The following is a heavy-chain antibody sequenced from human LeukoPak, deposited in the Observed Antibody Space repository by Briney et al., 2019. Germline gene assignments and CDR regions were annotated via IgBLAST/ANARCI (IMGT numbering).Heavy chain of an antibody. CDR3: TTDLGTYYHGSQRLIPIDY. Sequence: GGSLRLACVDSGFTFTNAWMSWVRQAPGKGLEWIGRIKSKTDGETTNYAEPVRGRFTISRDDSKSAVYLQMNSLKIEDTAVYYCTTDLGTYYHGSQRLIPIDYWGQGTLVTVSS. V-gene: IGHV3-15*01. CDR2: IKSKTDGETT. D-gene: IGHD3-10*01. J-gene: IGHJ4*02. CDR1: GFTFTNAW.